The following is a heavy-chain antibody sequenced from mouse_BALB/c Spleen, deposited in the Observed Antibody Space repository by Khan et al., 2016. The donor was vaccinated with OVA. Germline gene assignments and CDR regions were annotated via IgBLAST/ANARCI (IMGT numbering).Heavy chain of an antibody. D-gene: IGHD3-2*02. CDR3: ARIQGGDFDY. CDR1: GYSITSDYA. V-gene: IGHV3-2*02. Sequence: EVQLQESGPGLVKPSQSLSLTCTVTGYSITSDYAWNWIRQFPGNKLEWMGYISYSGNTKYNPSLKSRISITRGKSKNQFFLQLNFVTIEDTATYYCARIQGGDFDYWGQGTTLTVSS. J-gene: IGHJ2*01. CDR2: ISYSGNT.